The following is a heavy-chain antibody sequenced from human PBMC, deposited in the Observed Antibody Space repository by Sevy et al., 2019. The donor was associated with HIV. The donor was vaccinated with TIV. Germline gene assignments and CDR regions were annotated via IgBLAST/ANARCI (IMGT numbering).Heavy chain of an antibody. CDR3: ARDRDTAMVIGMDV. Sequence: GGSLRLSCAASGFIVSSNYMSWVRQAPGKGLEWVSVIYSGGGTYYADSVKGRFTISRDNSKNTLYLQMNSLGAEDTAVYYGARDRDTAMVIGMDVWGQGTTVTVSS. CDR2: IYSGGGT. J-gene: IGHJ6*02. V-gene: IGHV3-53*01. CDR1: GFIVSSNY. D-gene: IGHD5-18*01.